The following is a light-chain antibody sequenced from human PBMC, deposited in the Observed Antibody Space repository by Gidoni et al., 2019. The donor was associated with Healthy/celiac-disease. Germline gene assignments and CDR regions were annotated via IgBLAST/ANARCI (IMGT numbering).Light chain of an antibody. Sequence: DIQITQSPSSLSASVGDRVTITCQASQDMSNYLNWYQQKPGKAPKRLIYDASNLATGVASRFSGSGSWTDFTFTISSLQPEDIATYYCQKYDNLPYTFGQGTKLEIK. V-gene: IGKV1-33*01. CDR1: QDMSNY. J-gene: IGKJ2*01. CDR3: QKYDNLPYT. CDR2: DAS.